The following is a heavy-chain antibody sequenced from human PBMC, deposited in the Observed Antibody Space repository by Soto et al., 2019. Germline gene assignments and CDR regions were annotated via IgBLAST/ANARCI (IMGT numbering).Heavy chain of an antibody. J-gene: IGHJ4*02. D-gene: IGHD3-3*01. V-gene: IGHV4-30-4*01. CDR2: IYYSGST. CDR1: GGSISSGDYY. Sequence: SETLSLTCTVSGGSISSGDYYWSWIRQPPGKGLEWIGYIYYSGSTYYNPSLKSRVTISVDTSKNQFSLKLSSVTAADTAVYYCARARRFLEWLSYMPYYFDYWGQGTLVTVSS. CDR3: ARARRFLEWLSYMPYYFDY.